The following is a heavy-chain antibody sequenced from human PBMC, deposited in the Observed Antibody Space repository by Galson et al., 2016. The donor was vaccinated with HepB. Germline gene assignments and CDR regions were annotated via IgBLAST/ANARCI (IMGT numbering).Heavy chain of an antibody. J-gene: IGHJ4*02. CDR1: GFTFKSYV. Sequence: SLRLSCAASGFTFKSYVISWVRQVPGKGLEWVSSISGSGGSTFYADSVKGRFTISRDNSANTLYLQMSSLRAEDTAIYYCAKDRDRLYSSGRYFGCWGQGTRVTVSS. D-gene: IGHD3-10*01. CDR2: ISGSGGST. CDR3: AKDRDRLYSSGRYFGC. V-gene: IGHV3-23*01.